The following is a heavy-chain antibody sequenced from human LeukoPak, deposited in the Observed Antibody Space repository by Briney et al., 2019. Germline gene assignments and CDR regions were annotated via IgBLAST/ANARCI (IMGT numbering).Heavy chain of an antibody. Sequence: SETLSLTCAVYGGSFSGYHWSWIRQPPGKGLEWIGEINHSGSTNYNPSLKSRVTISVDTSKNQFSLKLSSVTAADTAVYYCARDVPYCSGGSCYVDAFDIWGQGTMVTVSS. V-gene: IGHV4-34*01. CDR1: GGSFSGYH. CDR2: INHSGST. J-gene: IGHJ3*02. CDR3: ARDVPYCSGGSCYVDAFDI. D-gene: IGHD2-15*01.